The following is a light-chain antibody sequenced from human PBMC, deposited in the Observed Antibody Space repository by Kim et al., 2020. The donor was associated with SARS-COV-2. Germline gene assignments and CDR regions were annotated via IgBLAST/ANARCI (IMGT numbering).Light chain of an antibody. Sequence: GQRGTSVCAGTACKSGCRGVKWGRRLRGACPEVLLYSHNPRPAGVPDRFAGSKYGTSASLAITGLRAEDEADYSCQAYDSSLSHAVFGGGTQLTVL. CDR1: ACKSGCRG. J-gene: IGLJ7*01. V-gene: IGLV1-47*02. CDR3: QAYDSSLSHAV. CDR2: SHN.